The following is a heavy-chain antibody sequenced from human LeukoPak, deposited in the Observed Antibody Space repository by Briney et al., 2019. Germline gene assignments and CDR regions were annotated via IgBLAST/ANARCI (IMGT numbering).Heavy chain of an antibody. D-gene: IGHD1-1*01. CDR3: ARSAGNDGLESLDH. V-gene: IGHV3-33*01. J-gene: IGHJ4*02. CDR1: GFTFSNYA. CDR2: IWSAGIDK. Sequence: GGSLRLSCAASGFTFSNYAMHWVRQSPGKGLEWVAVIWSAGIDKYYRDSLKGRFTISRDNSKNTLYLQMNSLRAEDTAVYYCARSAGNDGLESLDHWGQGTLVTVSS.